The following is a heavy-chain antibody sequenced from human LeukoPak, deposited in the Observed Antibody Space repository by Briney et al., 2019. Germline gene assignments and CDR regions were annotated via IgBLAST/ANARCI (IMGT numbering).Heavy chain of an antibody. J-gene: IGHJ4*02. CDR2: IYTSGST. V-gene: IGHV4-4*07. CDR3: VRYAKSGYDTPGFDY. CDR1: GGSISSYY. D-gene: IGHD5-12*01. Sequence: PSETLSLTCTVSGGSISSYYWSWVRQPAGKGLEWIGRIYTSGSTDFNPSLKSRVTMSVDTSKNQFSLKLSSVTAADTAVYYCVRYAKSGYDTPGFDYWGQGTLVTVSS.